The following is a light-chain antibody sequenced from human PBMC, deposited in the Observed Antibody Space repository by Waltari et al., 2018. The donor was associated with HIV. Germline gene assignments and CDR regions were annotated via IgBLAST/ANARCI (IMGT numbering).Light chain of an antibody. CDR2: VAS. CDR3: QQYNKWPLT. CDR1: QSVSSN. J-gene: IGKJ4*01. Sequence: EIVMMQSPATLSVSPGERATLSCRASQSVSSNLAWYQQKPGQAPRLLIYVASTRATGIPARFSCSGSGTEFTLTISSLQSEDFAVYYCQQYNKWPLTFGGGTKVEIK. V-gene: IGKV3D-15*01.